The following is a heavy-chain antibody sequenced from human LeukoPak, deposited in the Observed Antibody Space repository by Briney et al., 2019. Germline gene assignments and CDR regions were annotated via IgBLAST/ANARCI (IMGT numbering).Heavy chain of an antibody. CDR2: IYTSGST. V-gene: IGHV4-4*07. CDR3: ARAPKGMTTVRYYYYYYMDV. J-gene: IGHJ6*03. D-gene: IGHD4-11*01. Sequence: SETLSLTCTVSGGSISSYYWSWIRQPAGKGLEWIGRIYTSGSTNYNASLKSRVSMSVDTSKNQFSLKLSSVTAADTAVYYCARAPKGMTTVRYYYYYYMDVWGKGTTVTVSS. CDR1: GGSISSYY.